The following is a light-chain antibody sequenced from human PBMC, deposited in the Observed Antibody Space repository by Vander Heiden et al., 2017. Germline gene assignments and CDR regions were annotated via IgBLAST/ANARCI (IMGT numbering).Light chain of an antibody. CDR1: ALAKQF. J-gene: IGLJ3*02. CDR2: NYI. Sequence: SYELTQPPSVSVSPGQTARITCSGDALAKQFAHWYQQKPGQAPFLVIYNYIARPSGIPERFSGSSSGTTVTLTITGVQAEDEADYYCQTADSSGTPWVFGGGTKLTAL. CDR3: QTADSSGTPWV. V-gene: IGLV3-25*03.